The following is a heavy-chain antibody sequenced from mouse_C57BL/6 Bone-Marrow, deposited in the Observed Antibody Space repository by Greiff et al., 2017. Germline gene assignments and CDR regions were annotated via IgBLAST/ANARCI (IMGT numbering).Heavy chain of an antibody. Sequence: VQLKESGAELVRPGASVKLSCTASGFNIKDDYMHWVKQRPEQGLEWIGWIDPENGDTEYASKFQGKATITADTSSNTAYLQLSSLTSEDTAVYYCTTDSSGYAFDYWGQGTTLTVSS. CDR1: GFNIKDDY. D-gene: IGHD3-2*02. V-gene: IGHV14-4*01. J-gene: IGHJ2*01. CDR3: TTDSSGYAFDY. CDR2: IDPENGDT.